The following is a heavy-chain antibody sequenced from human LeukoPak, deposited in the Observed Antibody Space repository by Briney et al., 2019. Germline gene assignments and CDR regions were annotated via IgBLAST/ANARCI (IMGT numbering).Heavy chain of an antibody. D-gene: IGHD3-22*01. CDR2: IRYDGDNR. V-gene: IGHV3-30*02. CDR3: AKDRGYYDIGGLFAFDI. Sequence: PGGSLRLSCAASGFTFSNYGIHWVRQAPGKGLEWVAFIRYDGDNRYYAESVKGRFTISRDNSKNTLYLQMNSLRSEDGGVYHCAKDRGYYDIGGLFAFDIWGEGRMVTVSS. CDR1: GFTFSNYG. J-gene: IGHJ3*02.